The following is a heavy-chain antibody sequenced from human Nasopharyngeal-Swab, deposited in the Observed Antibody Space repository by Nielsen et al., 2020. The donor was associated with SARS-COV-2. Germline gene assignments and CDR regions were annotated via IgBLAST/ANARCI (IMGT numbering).Heavy chain of an antibody. V-gene: IGHV3-30-3*01. Sequence: GESLKISCAASGFTFSSYAMHWVRQAPGKGLEWVAVISYDGSNKYYADSVKGRFTISRDNSKNTLYLQMNSLRAEDTAVYYCARARSSGWYDVYYYGMDVWGQGTTVTVSS. CDR1: GFTFSSYA. D-gene: IGHD6-19*01. J-gene: IGHJ6*02. CDR2: ISYDGSNK. CDR3: ARARSSGWYDVYYYGMDV.